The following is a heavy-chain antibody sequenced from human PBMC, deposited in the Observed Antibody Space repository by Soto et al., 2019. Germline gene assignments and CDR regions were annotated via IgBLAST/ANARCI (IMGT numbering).Heavy chain of an antibody. CDR2: TYYRSKWYN. J-gene: IGHJ5*02. CDR3: ARSSIAARGPWFDP. CDR1: GDSVSSNSAA. V-gene: IGHV6-1*01. Sequence: SKTLSLTCAISGDSVSSNSAAWNWIRQSPSRGLEWLGRTYYRSKWYNDYAVSVKSRITINPDTSKNQFSLQLNSVTPEDTAVYYCARSSIAARGPWFDPWGQGTLVTVSS. D-gene: IGHD6-6*01.